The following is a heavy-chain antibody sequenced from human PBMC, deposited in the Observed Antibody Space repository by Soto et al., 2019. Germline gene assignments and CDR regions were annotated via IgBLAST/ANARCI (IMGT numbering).Heavy chain of an antibody. CDR2: ISAYNGNT. V-gene: IGHV1-18*01. CDR3: ARGYCSGGSCYSRMYYYYMDV. Sequence: ASVKVSCTASGYTLTSYGISWVRQAPGQGLEWMGWISAYNGNTNYAQKLQGRVTMTTDTSTSTAYMGLRSLRSDDTAVYYCARGYCSGGSCYSRMYYYYMDVWGKGTTVTVSS. CDR1: GYTLTSYG. D-gene: IGHD2-15*01. J-gene: IGHJ6*03.